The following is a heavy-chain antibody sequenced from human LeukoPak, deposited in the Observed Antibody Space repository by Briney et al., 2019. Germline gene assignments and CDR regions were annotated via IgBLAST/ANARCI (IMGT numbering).Heavy chain of an antibody. D-gene: IGHD2-15*01. CDR3: ARGPLSGVVAAKDAFDI. CDR1: GFTVSSNY. Sequence: GGSLRLSCAASGFTVSSNYMSWVRQAPGKGLEWVSVIYSGGSTYYADSVKGRFTISRDNSKNTLYLQMNSLRAEDTAVYYCARGPLSGVVAAKDAFDIWGQGTMVTVSS. J-gene: IGHJ3*02. CDR2: IYSGGST. V-gene: IGHV3-53*01.